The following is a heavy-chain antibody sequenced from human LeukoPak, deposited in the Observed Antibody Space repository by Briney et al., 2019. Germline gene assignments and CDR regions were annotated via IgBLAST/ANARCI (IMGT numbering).Heavy chain of an antibody. D-gene: IGHD3-10*01. CDR1: GFTFSSYS. CDR2: ISSSSSYI. CDR3: ASFVGGSGSRDY. V-gene: IGHV3-21*01. Sequence: KPGGSLRLSCAASGFTFSSYSMNWVRQAPGKGLEWVSSISSSSSYIYYADSVKGRFTISRDNAKNSLYLQMNSLRAEDTAVYYSASFVGGSGSRDYWGQGTLVTVSS. J-gene: IGHJ4*02.